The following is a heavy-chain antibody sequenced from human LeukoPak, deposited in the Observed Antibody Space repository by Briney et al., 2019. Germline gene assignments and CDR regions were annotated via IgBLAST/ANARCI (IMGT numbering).Heavy chain of an antibody. V-gene: IGHV5-51*01. CDR2: IYPGDSDT. Sequence: GQPLKISCQGSGYSFTSFWIAWVRQMPGKGLEWMGIIYPGDSDTRYSPSFEGQVTFSADKSISTAYLQWSSLKASDTAMYYCARGRYSGTYLSYYDYWAQGTLVTVSS. CDR3: ARGRYSGTYLSYYDY. D-gene: IGHD1-26*01. J-gene: IGHJ4*02. CDR1: GYSFTSFW.